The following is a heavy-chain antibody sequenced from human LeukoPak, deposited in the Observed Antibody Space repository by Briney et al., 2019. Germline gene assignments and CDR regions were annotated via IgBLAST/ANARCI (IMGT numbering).Heavy chain of an antibody. V-gene: IGHV3-53*03. CDR3: ARVLHRRNYDSSDYYGS. CDR2: IYSGGST. Sequence: GGSLRLSCAASGFTVSSNYMSWVRQAPGKGLEWVSVIYSGGSTYYADSVKGRFTISRDNAKNSLYLQLNSLRAEDTAVYYCARVLHRRNYDSSDYYGSWGQGTLVTVSS. J-gene: IGHJ5*02. CDR1: GFTVSSNY. D-gene: IGHD3-22*01.